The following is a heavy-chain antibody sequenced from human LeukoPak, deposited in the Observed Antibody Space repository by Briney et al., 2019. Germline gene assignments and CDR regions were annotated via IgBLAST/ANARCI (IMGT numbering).Heavy chain of an antibody. CDR3: ARVGYSYGRSSDY. J-gene: IGHJ4*02. V-gene: IGHV3-66*01. D-gene: IGHD5-18*01. Sequence: GGSLRLSCAASGFTVSSNCMSWVRQAPGKGLEGGSVIYSGGSTYYAESVKGIFNISRDNSKNTVYLQMNSLRAEDTAVYYCARVGYSYGRSSDYWGQGTLVTVSS. CDR2: IYSGGST. CDR1: GFTVSSNC.